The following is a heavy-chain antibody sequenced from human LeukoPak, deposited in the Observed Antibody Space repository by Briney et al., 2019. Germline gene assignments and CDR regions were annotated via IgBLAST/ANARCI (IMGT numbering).Heavy chain of an antibody. D-gene: IGHD6-19*01. Sequence: PGGSLRLSCAASGFTFSSYAMHWVRQAPGKGLEWVAVIPYDGSNKYYADSVKGRFTISRDNSKDTLYLQMNSLRAEDTAVYYCAREDSTVAGFDYWGQGTLVTVSS. J-gene: IGHJ4*02. CDR2: IPYDGSNK. CDR1: GFTFSSYA. V-gene: IGHV3-30*04. CDR3: AREDSTVAGFDY.